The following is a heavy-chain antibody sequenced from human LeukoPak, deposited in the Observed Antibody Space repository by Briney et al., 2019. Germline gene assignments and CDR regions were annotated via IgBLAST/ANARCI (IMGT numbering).Heavy chain of an antibody. Sequence: PSETLSLTCTVSGGSISGSTYYWGWIRQPPGKGLEWIASIYHSGHTYQNPSLKSRVTISVATSKNQFSLKLSSVTAADTAVYYCAREVSSGWTYFDYWGQGTLVTVSS. CDR1: GGSISGSTYY. D-gene: IGHD6-19*01. J-gene: IGHJ4*02. CDR3: AREVSSGWTYFDY. CDR2: IYHSGHT. V-gene: IGHV4-39*02.